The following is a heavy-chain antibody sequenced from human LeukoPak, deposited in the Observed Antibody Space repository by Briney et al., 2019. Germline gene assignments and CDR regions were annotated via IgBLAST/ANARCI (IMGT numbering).Heavy chain of an antibody. D-gene: IGHD3/OR15-3a*01. Sequence: GGSLRLSCTASGFAFTSYHINWVRQAPGKGLEWVANIKQDGGVKSFVDSVKGRFTISRDIAKNSLYLQMNSLRPDDTAVYYCSDSNFQHWGRGTLVTVSS. CDR1: GFAFTSYH. V-gene: IGHV3-7*01. CDR3: SDSNFQH. CDR2: IKQDGGVK. J-gene: IGHJ1*01.